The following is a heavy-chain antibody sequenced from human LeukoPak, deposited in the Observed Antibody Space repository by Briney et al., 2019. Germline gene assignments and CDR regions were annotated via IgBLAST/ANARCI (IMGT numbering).Heavy chain of an antibody. J-gene: IGHJ6*03. D-gene: IGHD1-26*01. V-gene: IGHV3-48*01. CDR1: GFTFSSYS. CDR2: ISSSSSTI. Sequence: GGSLRLSCAASGFTFSSYSMNWVRQAPGKGLERVSYISSSSSTIYYADSVKGRFTISRDNAKNSLYPQMNSLRAEDTAVYYCAREGARGIYYYYYMDVWGKGTTVTVSS. CDR3: AREGARGIYYYYYMDV.